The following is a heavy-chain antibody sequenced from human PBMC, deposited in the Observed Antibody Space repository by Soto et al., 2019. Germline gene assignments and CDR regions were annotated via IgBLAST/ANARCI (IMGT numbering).Heavy chain of an antibody. V-gene: IGHV4-34*01. CDR1: GGSFSGYY. D-gene: IGHD2-2*01. Sequence: SETLSLTCAVYGGSFSGYYWSWIRQPPGKGLEWIGEINHSGSTNYNPSLKSRVTISVDTSKNQFSLKLSSVTAADTAVYYCARGRPVVPAATEAWFDPWGQGTLVTVSS. J-gene: IGHJ5*02. CDR2: INHSGST. CDR3: ARGRPVVPAATEAWFDP.